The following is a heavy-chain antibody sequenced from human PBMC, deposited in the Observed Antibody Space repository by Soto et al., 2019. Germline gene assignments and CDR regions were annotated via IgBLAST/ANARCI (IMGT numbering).Heavy chain of an antibody. CDR2: IYSGGST. J-gene: IGHJ6*03. V-gene: IGHV3-66*01. CDR1: GFTVSSNY. D-gene: IGHD2-2*03. CDR3: ARVDGSPRNYYYYYMDV. Sequence: GGSLRLSCAASGFTVSSNYMSWVRQAPGKGLEWVSVIYSGGSTYYADSVKGRFTISRDNSKNTLYLQMNSLRAEDTAVYYCARVDGSPRNYYYYYMDVWGKGTTVTVSS.